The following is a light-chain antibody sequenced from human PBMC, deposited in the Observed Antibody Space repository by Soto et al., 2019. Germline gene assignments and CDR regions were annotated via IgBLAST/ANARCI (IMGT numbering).Light chain of an antibody. J-gene: IGLJ1*01. V-gene: IGLV2-14*01. CDR3: SSYTSSSTLENV. CDR1: SSDVGGSNY. Sequence: QSVLTQPASVSGSPGQSITISCTGTSSDVGGSNYVSWYQQRPGKAPKLMIYDVSNRPSGVSNRFSGSKSGNTASLTISGLQAEDEADYYCSSYTSSSTLENVFGTGTKVTFL. CDR2: DVS.